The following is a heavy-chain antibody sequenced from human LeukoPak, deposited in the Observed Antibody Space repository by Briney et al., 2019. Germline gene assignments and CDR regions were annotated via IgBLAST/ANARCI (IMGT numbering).Heavy chain of an antibody. CDR2: ISGSGGST. V-gene: IGHV3-23*01. J-gene: IGHJ3*02. Sequence: PGGSLRLXCAASGFTFSSYAMSWVRLAPGKGLEWVSAISGSGGSTYYADSVKGRFTISRDNSKNTLYLQMNSLRAEDTAVYYCAKDPRVAAFSDAFDIWGQGTMVTVSS. D-gene: IGHD6-19*01. CDR3: AKDPRVAAFSDAFDI. CDR1: GFTFSSYA.